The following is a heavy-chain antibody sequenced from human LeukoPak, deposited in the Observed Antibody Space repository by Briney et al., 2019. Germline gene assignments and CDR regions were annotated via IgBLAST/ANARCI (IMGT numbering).Heavy chain of an antibody. CDR2: INHSGDT. Sequence: PSETQSLTCTVSGYSIRRGYFWAWIRQPPGKGLEWIGSINHSGDTYYNPSLKSRVTISVDTSKNQFSLKLTSVTAADTAEYYCARDHDSPSSPWTIDPWGRGTLVTVSS. V-gene: IGHV4-38-2*02. CDR1: GYSIRRGYF. D-gene: IGHD2-2*01. CDR3: ARDHDSPSSPWTIDP. J-gene: IGHJ5*02.